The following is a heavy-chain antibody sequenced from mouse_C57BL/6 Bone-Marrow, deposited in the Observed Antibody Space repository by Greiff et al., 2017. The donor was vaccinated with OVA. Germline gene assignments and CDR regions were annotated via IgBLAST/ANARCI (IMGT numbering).Heavy chain of an antibody. CDR3: AKGGYFDY. CDR2: IYPGGGYT. J-gene: IGHJ2*01. Sequence: QVQLKQSGAELVRPGPSVKMSYKASGYTFTNYWIGWAKQRSGHGLEWIGDIYPGGGYTNYNEKFKGKATLTADKSSSTAYVQISSLTSEDSAIYYGAKGGYFDYWGQGTTLTVSS. CDR1: GYTFTNYW. V-gene: IGHV1-63*01.